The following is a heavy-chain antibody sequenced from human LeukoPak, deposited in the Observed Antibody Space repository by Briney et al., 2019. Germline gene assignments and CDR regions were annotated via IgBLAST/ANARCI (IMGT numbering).Heavy chain of an antibody. D-gene: IGHD4-17*01. CDR3: ARHRTTVTTPFDY. Sequence: SETLSLTCTVSGGSVISTTYYWGWILQPPGKGLEYIGSFYYTGTTYYNPSLKSRVTISVDTSKNQVSLNLNSVTAADTAVYYCARHRTTVTTPFDYWGQGTLVTVSS. V-gene: IGHV4-39*01. CDR2: FYYTGTT. CDR1: GGSVISTTYY. J-gene: IGHJ4*02.